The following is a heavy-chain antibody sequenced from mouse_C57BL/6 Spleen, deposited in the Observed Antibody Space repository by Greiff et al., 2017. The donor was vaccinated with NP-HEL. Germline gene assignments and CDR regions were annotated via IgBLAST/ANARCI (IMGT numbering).Heavy chain of an antibody. CDR2: IDPSDSYT. Sequence: VQLQQSGAELVKPGASVKLSCKASGYTFTSYWMQWVKQRPGQGLEWIGEIDPSDSYTNYNQRFKGKATLTVDTSSRTANIQLSSLTSEDSAVYYCARDYGSSYDAMDYWGQGTSVTVSS. CDR3: ARDYGSSYDAMDY. J-gene: IGHJ4*01. D-gene: IGHD1-1*01. V-gene: IGHV1-50*01. CDR1: GYTFTSYW.